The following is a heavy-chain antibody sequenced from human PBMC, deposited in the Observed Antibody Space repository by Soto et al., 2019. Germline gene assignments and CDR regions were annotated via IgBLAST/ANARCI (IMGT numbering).Heavy chain of an antibody. CDR3: AHRVSYSSWAVGWFDS. CDR1: GFSLTNSGVG. V-gene: IGHV2-5*02. D-gene: IGHD2-15*01. J-gene: IGHJ5*01. CDR2: IYWDNDR. Sequence: QITLKESGPTLVEPTQTLTLTCSFSGFSLTNSGVGVGWFRQAPGKALECLGIIYWDNDRRYNPSLKTRLTTTKDPSKNQVVLSITYMEPVDTGTYYWAHRVSYSSWAVGWFDSWGQGTPVTVS.